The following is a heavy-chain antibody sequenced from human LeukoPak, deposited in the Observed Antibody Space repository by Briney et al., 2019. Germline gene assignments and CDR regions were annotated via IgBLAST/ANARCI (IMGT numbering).Heavy chain of an antibody. Sequence: PSETLSLTCTVSGDSVSDGNYYWSWLRQPPGKALEWIGYIYYSGSTYYNPSLEGRVTISVDTSKNQFSVKLRSVTAADTAVYCCARSQNYYGSGDYWSQGTLVTVSS. D-gene: IGHD3-10*01. V-gene: IGHV4-61*01. CDR3: ARSQNYYGSGDY. CDR1: GDSVSDGNYY. J-gene: IGHJ4*02. CDR2: IYYSGST.